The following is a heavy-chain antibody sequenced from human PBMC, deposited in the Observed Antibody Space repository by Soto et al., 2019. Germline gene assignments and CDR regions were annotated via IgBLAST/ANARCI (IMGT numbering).Heavy chain of an antibody. V-gene: IGHV1-69*13. CDR2: IIPMFGTP. CDR3: ATSEGGDGYSFDY. CDR1: GVTFNRQD. J-gene: IGHJ4*02. Sequence: EASVKVSCKASGVTFNRQDMRWVRQAPGQGLEWMGGIIPMFGTPHYAEKFQDRVTITADESTGTAYLELSSLTSEDTAVYYCATSEGGDGYSFDYWGPGTLVTVSS. D-gene: IGHD3-16*01.